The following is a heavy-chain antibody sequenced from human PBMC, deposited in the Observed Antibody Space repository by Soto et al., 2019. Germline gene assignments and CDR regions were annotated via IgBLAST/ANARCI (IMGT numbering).Heavy chain of an antibody. J-gene: IGHJ4*02. V-gene: IGHV3-74*01. CDR3: ARPATREGVTGYYFDY. Sequence: EVQLVESGGGLVQPGGSLRLSCAASGFTFSSYWMHWVRQAPGKGLVWVSRINSDGSTTNYADSVKGRFTISRDNAKKPVYLQMRNLRAEDTVVYYCARPATREGVTGYYFDYWGQGTLVTVSS. CDR2: INSDGSTT. CDR1: GFTFSSYW. D-gene: IGHD2-8*01.